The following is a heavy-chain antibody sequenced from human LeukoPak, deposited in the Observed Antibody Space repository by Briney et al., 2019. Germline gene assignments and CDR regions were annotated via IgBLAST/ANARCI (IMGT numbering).Heavy chain of an antibody. CDR2: ISYDGSNK. CDR3: ARDGGAFDI. D-gene: IGHD2-15*01. Sequence: GRSLRLSCAASGFTFSSYGMHWVRQAPGQGPEWVAVISYDGSNKYYADSVKGRFTISRDNSKNTLYLQMNSLRAEDTAVYYCARDGGAFDIWGQGTMVTVSS. V-gene: IGHV3-30*03. CDR1: GFTFSSYG. J-gene: IGHJ3*02.